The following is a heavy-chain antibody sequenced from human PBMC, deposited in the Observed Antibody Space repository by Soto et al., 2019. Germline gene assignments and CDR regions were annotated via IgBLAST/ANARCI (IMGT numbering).Heavy chain of an antibody. CDR2: IIPIFGTA. Sequence: SVKVSCKASGGTFSSYAISWARQAPGQGLEWMRGIIPIFGTANYAQKFQGRVTITADESTSTAYMELSSLRSEDTAVYYCARGQYYYDSSGPPTHYGMDVWGQGTTVTVSS. CDR1: GGTFSSYA. D-gene: IGHD3-22*01. V-gene: IGHV1-69*13. CDR3: ARGQYYYDSSGPPTHYGMDV. J-gene: IGHJ6*02.